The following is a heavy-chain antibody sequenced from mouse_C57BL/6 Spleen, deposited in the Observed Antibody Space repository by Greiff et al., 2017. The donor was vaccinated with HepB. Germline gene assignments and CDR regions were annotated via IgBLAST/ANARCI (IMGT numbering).Heavy chain of an antibody. V-gene: IGHV1-26*01. J-gene: IGHJ4*01. CDR2: INPNNGGT. D-gene: IGHD1-2*01. CDR1: GYTFTDYY. Sequence: EVQLQQSGPELVKPGASVKISCKASGYTFTDYYMNWVKQSHGKSLEWIGDINPNNGGTSYNQKFKGKATLTVDKSSSTAYMELRSLTSEDSAVYYCARKGRLWAMDYWGQGTSVTVSS. CDR3: ARKGRLWAMDY.